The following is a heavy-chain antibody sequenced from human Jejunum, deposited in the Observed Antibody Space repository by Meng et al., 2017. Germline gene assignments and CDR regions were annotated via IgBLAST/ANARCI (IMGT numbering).Heavy chain of an antibody. J-gene: IGHJ6*01. D-gene: IGHD3-9*01. CDR3: ARKDFDWSLGGMDV. CDR1: GYSFISYW. V-gene: IGHV5-51*01. Sequence: GESLKISCKVSGYSFISYWIGWVRQMPGKGLEWMGIIYPGDSETRYSPSFQGHVTMSVDRSINTAYLQWSSLQASDTAIYFCARKDFDWSLGGMDVWGQGNMVTV. CDR2: IYPGDSET.